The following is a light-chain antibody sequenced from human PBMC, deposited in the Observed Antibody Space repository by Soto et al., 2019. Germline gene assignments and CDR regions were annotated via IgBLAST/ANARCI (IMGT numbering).Light chain of an antibody. CDR3: QQYNNWWT. Sequence: EIMMTQSPATLSVTPGERATLSCRASQSVSSSLAWYQQKPGQAPRLLIYGASTRAIGIPARFSGSGSGTEFTLTINSLQSEDFAVYYCQQYNNWWTFGQGTKVDIK. J-gene: IGKJ1*01. V-gene: IGKV3-15*01. CDR1: QSVSSS. CDR2: GAS.